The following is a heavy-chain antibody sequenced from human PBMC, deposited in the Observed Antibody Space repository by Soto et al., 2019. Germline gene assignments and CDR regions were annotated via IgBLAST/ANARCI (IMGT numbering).Heavy chain of an antibody. J-gene: IGHJ5*02. CDR3: ARGPVTTGTGPSDNWFDP. CDR2: IYYSGST. D-gene: IGHD4-4*01. CDR1: GGSISSGGYY. V-gene: IGHV4-31*03. Sequence: QVQLQESGPGLVKPSQTLSLTCTVSGGSISSGGYYWSWIRQHPGKGLEWIGYIYYSGSTYYNPSRKRRVTISVDTAKNQFSLKLSSVTAADTAVYYCARGPVTTGTGPSDNWFDPWGQGTLVTVSS.